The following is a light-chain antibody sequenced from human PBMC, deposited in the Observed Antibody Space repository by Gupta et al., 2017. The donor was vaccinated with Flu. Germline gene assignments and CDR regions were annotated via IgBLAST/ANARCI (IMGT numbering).Light chain of an antibody. CDR2: AAS. Sequence: DMQMVQSPSSLSAFVGDRVTITCRASQTISIYLNWYQQKPGKGPKLLIYAASRLQSGVPSRFSGSGSGTDFTLTISRRQPEDVATYYCQQKDSTPITFGQGTQLDI. CDR3: QQKDSTPIT. V-gene: IGKV1-39*01. CDR1: QTISIY. J-gene: IGKJ5*01.